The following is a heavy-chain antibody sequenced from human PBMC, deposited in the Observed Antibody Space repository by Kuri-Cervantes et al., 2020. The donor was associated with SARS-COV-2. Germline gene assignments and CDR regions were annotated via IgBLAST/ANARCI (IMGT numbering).Heavy chain of an antibody. CDR1: GYTLTELS. J-gene: IGHJ3*02. Sequence: ASVKVSCKVSGYTLTELSIHWVRQAPGKGLEWMGGFDPEDGETIYAQKFRGRVTMTEDTSTDTAYMELRSLRSDDTAVYYCARSGIVVVPGDAFDIWGQGTMVTVSS. CDR2: FDPEDGET. CDR3: ARSGIVVVPGDAFDI. D-gene: IGHD2-2*01. V-gene: IGHV1-24*01.